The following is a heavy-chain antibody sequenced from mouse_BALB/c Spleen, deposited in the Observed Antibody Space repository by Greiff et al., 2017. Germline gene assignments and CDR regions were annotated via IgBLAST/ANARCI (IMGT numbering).Heavy chain of an antibody. J-gene: IGHJ2*01. Sequence: VQLQQSGPGLVQPSQSLSITCTVSGFSLTSYGVHWVRQSPGKGLEWLGVIWSGGSTDYNAAFISRLSISKDNSKSQVFFKMNSLQANDTAIYYCARNGYYYGSYFDYWGQGTTLTVSS. CDR3: ARNGYYYGSYFDY. V-gene: IGHV2-2*02. CDR2: IWSGGST. CDR1: GFSLTSYG. D-gene: IGHD1-1*01.